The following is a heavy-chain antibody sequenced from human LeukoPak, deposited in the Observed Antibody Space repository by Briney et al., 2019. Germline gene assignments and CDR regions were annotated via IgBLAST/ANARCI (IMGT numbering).Heavy chain of an antibody. Sequence: AGSLSLSCAASGFTFSSYGMHWVRQAPGKGLEWVALICYDGSTTYYADSVKGRFTISRDNSKNPLFLQMDSLRAEDTAVYYCARDRSTAHFDYWGQGTLVTVSS. V-gene: IGHV3-33*01. CDR3: ARDRSTAHFDY. CDR2: ICYDGSTT. D-gene: IGHD4-17*01. J-gene: IGHJ4*02. CDR1: GFTFSSYG.